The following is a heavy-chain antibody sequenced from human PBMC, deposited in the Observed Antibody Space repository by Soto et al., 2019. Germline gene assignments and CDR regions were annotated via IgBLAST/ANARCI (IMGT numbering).Heavy chain of an antibody. CDR2: IWYDGVNK. J-gene: IGHJ4*02. V-gene: IGHV3-33*08. CDR3: ARESEDLTSNFDY. CDR1: GFSFRSYA. Sequence: GGSLRLSCAASGFSFRSYAMHWVRQAPGKGLEWVAVIWYDGVNKYYADSVKGRFTISRDNSNNTLYVQMNSLRAEDTAVYYCARESEDLTSNFDYWVQGTLVTVSS.